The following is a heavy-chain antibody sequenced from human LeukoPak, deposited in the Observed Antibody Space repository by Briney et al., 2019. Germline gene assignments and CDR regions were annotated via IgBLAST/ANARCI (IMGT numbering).Heavy chain of an antibody. V-gene: IGHV1-8*01. CDR3: AMTMVVTRDAFDI. CDR2: MNPNSGNT. J-gene: IGHJ3*02. Sequence: ASVKVSCKASGYTFTSYDINWVRQATGQGLERMGWMNPNSGNTGYAQKFQGRVTMTRNTSISTAYMELSSLRSEDTAVYYCAMTMVVTRDAFDIWGQGTMVTVSS. CDR1: GYTFTSYD. D-gene: IGHD4-23*01.